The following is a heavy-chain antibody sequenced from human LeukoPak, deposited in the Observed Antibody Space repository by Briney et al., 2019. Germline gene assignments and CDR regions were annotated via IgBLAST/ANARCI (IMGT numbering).Heavy chain of an antibody. CDR2: IYYSGST. V-gene: IGHV4-59*01. CDR3: ARTRGRYDAFDI. D-gene: IGHD3-10*01. J-gene: IGHJ3*02. Sequence: SETLSLTCTVSGGSISSYYWSWIRQPPGKGLEWIGYIYYSGSTDYNPSLKSRVTISVDTSKNQFSLKLSSVTAADTAVYYCARTRGRYDAFDIWGQGTMVTVSS. CDR1: GGSISSYY.